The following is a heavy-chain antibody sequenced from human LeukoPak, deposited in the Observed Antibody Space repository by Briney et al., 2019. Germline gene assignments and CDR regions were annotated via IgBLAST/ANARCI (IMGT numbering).Heavy chain of an antibody. CDR1: GGSFSGYY. CDR2: IYYSGST. CDR3: ARAPRDRIVGATTAAFDI. V-gene: IGHV4-34*01. D-gene: IGHD1-26*01. J-gene: IGHJ3*02. Sequence: SETLSLTCAVYGGSFSGYYWSWIRQPPGKGLEWVGTIYYSGSTYYNPSLKSRVTISVDTSKNQFSLKLSSVTAADTAVYYCARAPRDRIVGATTAAFDIWGQGTMVTVSS.